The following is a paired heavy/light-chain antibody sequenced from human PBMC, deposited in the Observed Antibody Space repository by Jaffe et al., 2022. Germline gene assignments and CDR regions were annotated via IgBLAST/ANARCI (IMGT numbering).Heavy chain of an antibody. CDR1: GFTFSSYS. CDR2: ISSSSSYI. J-gene: IGHJ4*02. CDR3: ARGGGDNSGYDYLPPYGYFDY. D-gene: IGHD5-12*01. Sequence: EVQLVESGGGLVKPGGSLRLSCAASGFTFSSYSMNWVRQAPGKGLEWVSSISSSSSYIYYADSVKGRFTISRDNAKNSLYLQMNSLRAEDTAVYYCARGGGDNSGYDYLPPYGYFDYWGQGTLVTVSS. V-gene: IGHV3-21*01.
Light chain of an antibody. Sequence: DIVMTQSPDSLAVSLGERATINCKSSQSVLYSSNNKNYLAWYQQKPGQPPKLLIYWASTRESGVPDRFSGSGSGTDFTLTISSLQAEDVAVYYCQQYYSTRTWTFGQGTKVEIK. V-gene: IGKV4-1*01. CDR3: QQYYSTRTWT. CDR1: QSVLYSSNNKNY. J-gene: IGKJ1*01. CDR2: WAS.